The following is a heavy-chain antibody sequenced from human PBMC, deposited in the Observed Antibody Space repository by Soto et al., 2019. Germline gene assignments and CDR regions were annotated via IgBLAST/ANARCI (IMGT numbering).Heavy chain of an antibody. CDR2: IKSKTDGGTT. CDR1: GFTFNNAW. V-gene: IGHV3-15*01. J-gene: IGHJ6*02. CDR3: TTEYSSSSVYYYYGMDV. Sequence: GGSLRLSCAASGFTFNNAWMSWVRQAPGKGLEWVGRIKSKTDGGTTDYAAPVKGRFTISRDDSKNTLYLQMNSLKTEDTAVYYCTTEYSSSSVYYYYGMDVWGQGTTVTVSS. D-gene: IGHD6-6*01.